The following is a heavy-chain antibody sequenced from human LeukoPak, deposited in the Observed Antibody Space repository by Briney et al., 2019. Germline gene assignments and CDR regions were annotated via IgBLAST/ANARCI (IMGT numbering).Heavy chain of an antibody. Sequence: SETLSLTCTVSGGSISSYYWSWIRQSPGKGLEWIGYIYHSGSTKYNPSLKSRVTISVDTSKKQFSLKLSSVTAADTAVYYCARDGYGGVDYWGQGTLVTVSS. CDR3: ARDGYGGVDY. CDR1: GGSISSYY. D-gene: IGHD3-10*01. V-gene: IGHV4-59*01. CDR2: IYHSGST. J-gene: IGHJ4*02.